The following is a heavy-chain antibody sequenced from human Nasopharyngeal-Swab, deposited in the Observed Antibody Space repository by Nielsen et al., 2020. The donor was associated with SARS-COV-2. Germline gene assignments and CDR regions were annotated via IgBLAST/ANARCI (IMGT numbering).Heavy chain of an antibody. V-gene: IGHV3-7*01. CDR3: AREGRDGFDY. J-gene: IGHJ4*02. CDR2: IKQDGSEM. CDR1: GFIFSNYW. D-gene: IGHD5-24*01. Sequence: ESLKISCAASGFIFSNYWMTWVRQAPGKGLEWVANIKQDGSEMYYVDSVKGRFTISRDNAKNSLYLQMNSLRVEDTAVYNCAREGRDGFDYWGQGTLVTVSS.